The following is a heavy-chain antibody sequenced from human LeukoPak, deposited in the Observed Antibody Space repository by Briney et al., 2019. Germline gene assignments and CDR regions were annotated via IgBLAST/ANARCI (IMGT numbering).Heavy chain of an antibody. CDR2: ISGSRGTT. J-gene: IGHJ4*01. D-gene: IGHD6-19*01. CDR1: GFTFSSYA. CDR3: AKERTGGWPFDY. V-gene: IGHV3-23*01. Sequence: GGSLRLSCAASGFTFSSYAMSWVRQAPGKGLEWVSGISGSRGTTYYADSVKGRLTISRDNSKNTLYLQMNSLRADDTAVYYCAKERTGGWPFDYWGHGTPVTVSS.